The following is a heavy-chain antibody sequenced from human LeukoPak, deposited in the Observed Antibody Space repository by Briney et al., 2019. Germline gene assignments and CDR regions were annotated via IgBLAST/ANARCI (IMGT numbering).Heavy chain of an antibody. Sequence: WGSLRLSCAASGFTVSSNYMSWVRQPPGKGLEWVSVLYSGGCTYYADSVKGRFTISRDNPKNTLYLQMNSLRAGDTAVYFCARLGSTVTHFDYWGQGALVTVSS. CDR2: LYSGGCT. D-gene: IGHD4-17*01. J-gene: IGHJ4*02. V-gene: IGHV3-66*01. CDR3: ARLGSTVTHFDY. CDR1: GFTVSSNY.